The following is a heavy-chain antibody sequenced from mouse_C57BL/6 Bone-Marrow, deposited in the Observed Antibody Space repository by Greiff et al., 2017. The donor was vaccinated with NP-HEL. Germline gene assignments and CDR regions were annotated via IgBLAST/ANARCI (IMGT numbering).Heavy chain of an antibody. V-gene: IGHV1-4*01. CDR2: INPSSGYT. Sequence: ESGAELARPGASVKMSCKASGYTFTSYTMHWVKQRPGQGLEWIGYINPSSGYTKYNQKFKDKATLTADKSSRTAYMQLSSLPSEDSAVYYCASTTVVAERLDYWGQGTTLTVSS. CDR1: GYTFTSYT. D-gene: IGHD1-1*01. CDR3: ASTTVVAERLDY. J-gene: IGHJ2*01.